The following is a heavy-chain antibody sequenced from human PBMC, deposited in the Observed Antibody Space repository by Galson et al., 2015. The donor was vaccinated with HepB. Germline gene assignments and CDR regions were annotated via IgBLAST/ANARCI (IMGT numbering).Heavy chain of an antibody. CDR1: GYTFTSYY. CDR3: ARDEGFCSGGNCHSNDY. Sequence: SVKVSCKASGYTFTSYYMHWVRQAPGQGLEWMGIINPSGGSTTYAQKFQGRVTMTRDTSTSTVYMELSSLRSEDTAVYYCARDEGFCSGGNCHSNDYWGQGTLVTVSS. V-gene: IGHV1-46*01. J-gene: IGHJ4*02. D-gene: IGHD2-15*01. CDR2: INPSGGST.